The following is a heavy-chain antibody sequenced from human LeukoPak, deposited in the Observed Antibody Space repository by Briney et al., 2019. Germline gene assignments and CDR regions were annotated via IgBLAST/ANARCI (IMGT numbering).Heavy chain of an antibody. CDR3: ARGVGSGSYKSFDF. CDR1: GFTFSSYS. J-gene: IGHJ4*02. V-gene: IGHV3-64*02. D-gene: IGHD1-26*01. Sequence: GGSLRLSCAASGFTFSSYSMNWVRQAPGKGLEYVSTFSTDGSSTYYADSVKGRFTISRDNSKNTVYLQMGSLRTEDMAVYYCARGVGSGSYKSFDFWGQGTLVTVSS. CDR2: FSTDGSST.